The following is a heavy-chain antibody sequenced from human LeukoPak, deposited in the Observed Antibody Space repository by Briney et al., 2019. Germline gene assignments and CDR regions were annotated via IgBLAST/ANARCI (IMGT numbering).Heavy chain of an antibody. CDR3: ARDLGGVPAANFGDYARFDY. V-gene: IGHV1-69*05. CDR1: GGTFRSYA. D-gene: IGHD2-2*01. Sequence: SVKVSCKASGGTFRSYAISWVQQGPGQGLEWMGRIIPIFGTANYAQKFQGRVTITTDESTSTAYMELSSLRSEDTAVYYCARDLGGVPAANFGDYARFDYWGQGTLVTVSS. CDR2: IIPIFGTA. J-gene: IGHJ4*02.